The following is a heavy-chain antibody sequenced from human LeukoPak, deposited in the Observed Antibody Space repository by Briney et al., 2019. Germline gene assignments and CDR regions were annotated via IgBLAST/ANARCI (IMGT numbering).Heavy chain of an antibody. CDR3: SRGNYFDY. Sequence: PGGSLRLSCAASGFTFSGYWKHWVRQAPGKGLVWVSVINGDGSRTIYADSVKGRFTISRDNAKNTLYLQMASLRAEDTAVYYCSRGNYFDYWGQGALVTVSS. V-gene: IGHV3-74*01. CDR2: INGDGSRT. J-gene: IGHJ4*02. CDR1: GFTFSGYW.